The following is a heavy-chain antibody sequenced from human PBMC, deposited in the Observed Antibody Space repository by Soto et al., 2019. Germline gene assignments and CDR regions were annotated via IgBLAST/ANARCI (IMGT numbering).Heavy chain of an antibody. J-gene: IGHJ4*02. D-gene: IGHD6-13*01. V-gene: IGHV1-18*01. CDR1: GSTITAYG. CDR3: ASSSIAAAGPFDY. Sequence: QVQLVQSGDEVKQPGASVKVSCKASGSTITAYGISWVLQAPGQGLEWMAWISSHNGNTYYAQNLQGRVTMTTDTSTSTAYMELRSLRSDDTAVYYCASSSIAAAGPFDYWGQGALVTVSS. CDR2: ISSHNGNT.